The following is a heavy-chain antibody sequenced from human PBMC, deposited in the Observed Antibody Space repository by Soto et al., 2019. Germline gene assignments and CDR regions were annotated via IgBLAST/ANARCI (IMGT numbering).Heavy chain of an antibody. CDR1: GFTFND. V-gene: IGHV3-23*01. CDR2: ITGGGHT. CDR3: VKDRSGWGSFDI. J-gene: IGHJ3*02. D-gene: IGHD3-16*01. Sequence: EVQVLESGGGLVQPGGSLRLSCSASGFTFNDINWVRQAPGKGLEWISRITGGGHTDYVDSVKGRFTISRDNSKNTGYLQMNSLRVDDTAVYYCVKDRSGWGSFDIRGQGTVVTVSS.